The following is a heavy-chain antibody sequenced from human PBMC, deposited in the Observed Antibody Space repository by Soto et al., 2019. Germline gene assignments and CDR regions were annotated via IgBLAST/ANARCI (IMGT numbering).Heavy chain of an antibody. V-gene: IGHV3-7*05. J-gene: IGHJ4*02. CDR1: GFPFSTFW. CDR3: ARGGSNRFGL. CDR2: IKQDGSER. Sequence: GGSLSLSCEASGFPFSTFWMSWVRQAPGKGLECVATIKQDGSERYYVDSVKGRFTISRDNTKNSLSLQMSSLRAEDTAVYYYARGGSNRFGLWGQGTLVTVSS. D-gene: IGHD3-16*01.